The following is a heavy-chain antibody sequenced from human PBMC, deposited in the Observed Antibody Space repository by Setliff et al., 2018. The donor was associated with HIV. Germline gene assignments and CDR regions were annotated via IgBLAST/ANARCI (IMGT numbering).Heavy chain of an antibody. Sequence: PSETLSLTCTVSGGSISSHYWSWIRQPPGKGLEWIGSIYYSGSTNYNPSLKSRVTISVDKSKNQFSLKLTSVTAADTAMYYCASRIYYYDESRVLREEGFVPWGQGTLVTVSS. CDR2: IYYSGST. J-gene: IGHJ5*02. V-gene: IGHV4-59*08. D-gene: IGHD3-22*01. CDR3: ASRIYYYDESRVLREEGFVP. CDR1: GGSISSHY.